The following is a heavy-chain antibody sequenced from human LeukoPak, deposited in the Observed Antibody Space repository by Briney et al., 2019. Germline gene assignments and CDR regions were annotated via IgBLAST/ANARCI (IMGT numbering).Heavy chain of an antibody. V-gene: IGHV3-23*01. CDR1: GFTFSIYA. J-gene: IGHJ4*02. D-gene: IGHD4-17*01. CDR3: VKGDTVTTRPNFDY. Sequence: PGGSLIVSCAASGFTFSIYAMTWVRQAPGKGLEWVSVISGGGGSTYYGDSVKGRFTISRDNSKNTRFLQMNTLRVEDTAIYYCVKGDTVTTRPNFDYWGQGTLVTVSS. CDR2: ISGGGGST.